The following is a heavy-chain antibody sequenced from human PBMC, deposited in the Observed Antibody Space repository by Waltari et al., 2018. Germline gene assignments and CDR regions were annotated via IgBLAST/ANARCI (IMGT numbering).Heavy chain of an antibody. Sequence: EVQLLESGGGLVQPGGSLRLPCAASGFTFSSYAMRWVRQAPGKGLEWVSAISGSGGSTYYADSVKGRFTISRDNSKNTLYLQMNSLRAEDTAVYYCAKGGIAAGFFDIWGQGTMVTVSS. CDR1: GFTFSSYA. CDR2: ISGSGGST. CDR3: AKGGIAAGFFDI. V-gene: IGHV3-23*01. D-gene: IGHD6-25*01. J-gene: IGHJ3*02.